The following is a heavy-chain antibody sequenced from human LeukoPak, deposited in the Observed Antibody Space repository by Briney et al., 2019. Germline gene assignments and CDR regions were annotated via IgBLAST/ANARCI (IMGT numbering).Heavy chain of an antibody. J-gene: IGHJ3*02. CDR1: GFTFSSYW. D-gene: IGHD1-26*01. V-gene: IGHV3-7*03. CDR3: ARVAVGATAAFDI. CDR2: IKQDGSEK. Sequence: GGSLRLSCAASGFTFSSYWMSWVRQAPGKGLEWVANIKQDGSEKYYVDSVKGRFTISRDNAKNSLYLQMNSLRSDDTAVYYCARVAVGATAAFDIWGQGTMVTVSS.